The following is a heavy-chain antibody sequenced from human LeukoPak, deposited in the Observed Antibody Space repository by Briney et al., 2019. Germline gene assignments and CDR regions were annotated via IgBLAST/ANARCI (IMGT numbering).Heavy chain of an antibody. Sequence: GGSLRLSCAASGFIFSNYGMHWVRQAPGKGLEWVAVIYYDGSKTYYADSVKGRFTISRDNSKNTLYLQMNSLRAEDTAVYYCARDPTGIAAAGTVHFDYWGQGTLVTVSS. D-gene: IGHD6-13*01. J-gene: IGHJ4*02. V-gene: IGHV3-33*01. CDR1: GFIFSNYG. CDR3: ARDPTGIAAAGTVHFDY. CDR2: IYYDGSKT.